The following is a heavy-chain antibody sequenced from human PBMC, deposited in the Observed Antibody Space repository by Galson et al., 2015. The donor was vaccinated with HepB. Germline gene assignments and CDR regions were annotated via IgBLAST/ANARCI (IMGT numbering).Heavy chain of an antibody. CDR2: ISYDGSNK. CDR1: GFTFSSYG. Sequence: SLRLSCAASGFTFSSYGMHWVRQAPGKGLEWVAVISYDGSNKYYADSVKGRFTISRDNSKNTLYLQMNSLRAEDTAVYYCAKVGLLEWLVGHFDYWGQGTLVTVSS. J-gene: IGHJ4*02. CDR3: AKVGLLEWLVGHFDY. V-gene: IGHV3-30*18. D-gene: IGHD3-3*01.